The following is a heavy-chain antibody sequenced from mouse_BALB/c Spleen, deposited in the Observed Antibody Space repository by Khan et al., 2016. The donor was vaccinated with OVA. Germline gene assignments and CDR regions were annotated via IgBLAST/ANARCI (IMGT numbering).Heavy chain of an antibody. D-gene: IGHD3-3*01. CDR3: ARDAGRY. CDR1: GYTFTEYT. J-gene: IGHJ4*01. Sequence: VQLQQSGPELVKPGASVKISCKTSGYTFTEYTLHWVKQSHGKSLEWIGVINPKNGVTSYNQKFKGKATLTLDKSSSTAYMEFRSLTSEDSAVYYCARDAGRYWGQGTSVTVSS. V-gene: IGHV1-18*01. CDR2: INPKNGVT.